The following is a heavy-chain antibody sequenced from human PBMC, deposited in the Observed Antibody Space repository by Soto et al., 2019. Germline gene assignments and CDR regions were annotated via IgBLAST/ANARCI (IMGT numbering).Heavy chain of an antibody. D-gene: IGHD6-6*01. CDR2: IYHTGRT. J-gene: IGHJ4*02. CDR3: ARTDAYNSSFFDS. Sequence: QVQLQEMGPGLVKPSQTLTVTCTVSGDSVNSAYWSWIRQLPGKGLEWMGNIYHTGRTFYNPSLKSRLAISLDTSKPLFSLKLRSGTASDTAVYYCARTDAYNSSFFDSWGQGTVVTVSS. V-gene: IGHV4-31*03. CDR1: GDSVNSAY.